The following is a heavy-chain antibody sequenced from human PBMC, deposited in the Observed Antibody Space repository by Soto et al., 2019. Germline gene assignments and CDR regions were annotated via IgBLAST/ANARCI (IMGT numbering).Heavy chain of an antibody. V-gene: IGHV2-5*01. J-gene: IGHJ3*02. Sequence: GSGPTLVNPTQTLTLTCSFSGFSLTTGVGVGWIRQPPGKALEWLAIIYWNDEKLYNPSLKTRLTITKDTSKNQVVLTVTDMDPVDTATFYCAHYLSGYYYVSGSSCAFDIWGQGTMVTVSS. D-gene: IGHD3-10*01. CDR2: IYWNDEK. CDR3: AHYLSGYYYVSGSSCAFDI. CDR1: GFSLTTGVG.